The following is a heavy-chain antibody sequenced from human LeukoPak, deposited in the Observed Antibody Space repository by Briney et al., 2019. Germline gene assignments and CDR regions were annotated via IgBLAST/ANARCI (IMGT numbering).Heavy chain of an antibody. CDR2: ISYDGSNK. J-gene: IGHJ4*02. CDR3: AKDFIVATTGYYFDY. CDR1: GFTFSSYG. D-gene: IGHD5-12*01. Sequence: PGRSLRLSCAASGFTFSSYGMHWVRQAPGKGLEWVAVISYDGSNKYYADSVKGRFTISRDNSKNTLYLQMNSLRAEDTAVYYCAKDFIVATTGYYFDYWGQGTLVTVSS. V-gene: IGHV3-30*18.